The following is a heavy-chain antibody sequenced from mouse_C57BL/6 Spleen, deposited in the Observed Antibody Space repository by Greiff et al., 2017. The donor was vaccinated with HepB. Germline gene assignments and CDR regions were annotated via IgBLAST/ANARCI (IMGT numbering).Heavy chain of an antibody. CDR1: GFTFTDYY. J-gene: IGHJ4*01. CDR3: ARLTGYGTSHAMDY. Sequence: EVKLVESGGGLVQPGGSLSLSCAASGFTFTDYYMSWVRQPPGKALEWLGFIRNKANGYTTEYSASVKGRFTISRDNSQSILYLQMNALRAEDSATYYCARLTGYGTSHAMDYWGQGTSVTVSS. D-gene: IGHD1-1*01. CDR2: IRNKANGYTT. V-gene: IGHV7-3*01.